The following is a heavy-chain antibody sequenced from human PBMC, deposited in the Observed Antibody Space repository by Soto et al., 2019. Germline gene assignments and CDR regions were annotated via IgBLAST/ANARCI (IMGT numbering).Heavy chain of an antibody. Sequence: GGSLRLSCAASGFTFDDYTMHWVRQAPGKGLEWVSLISWDGGSTYYADSVKGRFTISRDSSKNSLYLQMNSLRTEDTALYYCAKLDYGASPGSYWGQGTLVTVSS. CDR3: AKLDYGASPGSY. CDR2: ISWDGGST. V-gene: IGHV3-43*01. J-gene: IGHJ4*02. D-gene: IGHD4-17*01. CDR1: GFTFDDYT.